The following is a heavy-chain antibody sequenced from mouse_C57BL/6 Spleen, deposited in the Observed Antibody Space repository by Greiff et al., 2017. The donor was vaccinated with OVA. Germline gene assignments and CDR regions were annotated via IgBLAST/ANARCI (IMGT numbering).Heavy chain of an antibody. CDR1: GYTFTSYG. Sequence: QVQLQQSGAELARPGASVKLSCKASGYTFTSYGISWVKQRTGQGLEWIGEIYPRSGKTYYNEKFKGKATLTADKSSSTAYMELRSLTSEDSAVYFCARKEIYYDYDGGPAGYWGQGTSVTVSS. CDR2: IYPRSGKT. D-gene: IGHD2-4*01. CDR3: ARKEIYYDYDGGPAGY. J-gene: IGHJ4*01. V-gene: IGHV1-81*01.